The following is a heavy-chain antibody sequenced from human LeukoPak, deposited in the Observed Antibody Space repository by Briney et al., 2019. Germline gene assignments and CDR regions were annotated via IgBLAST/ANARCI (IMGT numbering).Heavy chain of an antibody. V-gene: IGHV4-39*01. Sequence: SETLSLTCTVSGGSISSSSYYWGWIRQPPGKGLEWIGSIYYSGSTYYNPSLKSRVTISVDTSKNQFSLKLSSVTAADTAVYYCARRSGQLAFDYWGQGTLVTVSS. D-gene: IGHD6-13*01. CDR2: IYYSGST. J-gene: IGHJ4*02. CDR1: GGSISSSSYY. CDR3: ARRSGQLAFDY.